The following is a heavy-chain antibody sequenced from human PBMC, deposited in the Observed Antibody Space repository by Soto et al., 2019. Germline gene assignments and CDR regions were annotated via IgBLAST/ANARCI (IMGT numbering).Heavy chain of an antibody. J-gene: IGHJ6*02. CDR3: ARDRGVVVPAADSYYYGMDV. Sequence: QVQLVQSGAEVKKPGASVKVSCKASGYTFTSYYMHWVRQAPGQGLEWMGIINPSGGSTSYAQKFQGRVTMTRDTSTSTVYMELSSLRSEDTAVYYCARDRGVVVPAADSYYYGMDVGGQGTTVTVSS. D-gene: IGHD2-2*01. CDR2: INPSGGST. V-gene: IGHV1-46*01. CDR1: GYTFTSYY.